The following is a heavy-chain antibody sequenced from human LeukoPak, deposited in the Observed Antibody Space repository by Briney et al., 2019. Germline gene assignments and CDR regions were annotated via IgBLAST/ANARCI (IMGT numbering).Heavy chain of an antibody. J-gene: IGHJ4*02. Sequence: GGSLRLSCAASGFTFSSYEMNWVRQAPGKGLEWVSSISSSSSYIYYADSVKGRFTISRDNAKNSLYLQMNSLRAEDTAVYYCARDREWELLGGAYYFDYWGQGTLVTVSS. CDR2: ISSSSSYI. CDR3: ARDREWELLGGAYYFDY. D-gene: IGHD1-26*01. CDR1: GFTFSSYE. V-gene: IGHV3-21*01.